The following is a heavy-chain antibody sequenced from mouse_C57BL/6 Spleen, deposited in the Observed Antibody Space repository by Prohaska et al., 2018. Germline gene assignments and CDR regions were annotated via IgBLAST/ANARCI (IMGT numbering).Heavy chain of an antibody. D-gene: IGHD2-1*01. V-gene: IGHV1-50*01. CDR2: IDPSDSYT. J-gene: IGHJ3*01. CDR3: AIYYGNYEDAY. CDR1: GYTFTSYW. Sequence: QVQLQQPGAELVKPGASVKLSCKASGYTFTSYWMQWVKQRPGQGLEWIGEIDPSDSYTNYNQKFKGKATLTVDTSSSTAYMQLSSLTSEDSAVYYCAIYYGNYEDAYWGQGTLVTVSA.